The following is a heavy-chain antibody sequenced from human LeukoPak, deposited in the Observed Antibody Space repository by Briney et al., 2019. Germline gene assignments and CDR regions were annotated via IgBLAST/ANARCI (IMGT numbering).Heavy chain of an antibody. CDR3: AKSYGDYLGYFDS. D-gene: IGHD4-17*01. CDR2: ISDGGGTT. CDR1: GFTFSSCA. Sequence: PGGSLRLSCAASGFTFSSCAMSWVRLAQGKGLERVSGISDGGGTTNYADAVKGRFTISRDKSKNTLFLQMNSLRAEDTAVYYCAKSYGDYLGYFDSWGQGTLVTVSS. J-gene: IGHJ4*02. V-gene: IGHV3-23*01.